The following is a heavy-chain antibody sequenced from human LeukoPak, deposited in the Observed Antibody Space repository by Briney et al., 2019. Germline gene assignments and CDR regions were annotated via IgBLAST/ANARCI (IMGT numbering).Heavy chain of an antibody. V-gene: IGHV3-30*02. CDR2: RYDGSDK. J-gene: IGHJ5*02. D-gene: IGHD6-13*01. Sequence: RYDGSDKYYADSVKGRFTISRDNSKNTMFLQMKSLRPEDTAVYYCAKGIAAAASTGFDPWGQGTLVTVSS. CDR3: AKGIAAAASTGFDP.